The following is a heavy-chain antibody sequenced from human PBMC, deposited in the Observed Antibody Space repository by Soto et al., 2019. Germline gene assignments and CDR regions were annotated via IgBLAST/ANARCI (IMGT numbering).Heavy chain of an antibody. CDR3: ARVYYYGSGSYLPGMDV. V-gene: IGHV3-48*02. Sequence: PGGSLRLSCAASGFTFGSYSMNWVRQAPGKGLEWVSYISSSSSTIYYADSVKGRFTISRDNAKNSLYLQMNSLRDEDTAVYYCARVYYYGSGSYLPGMDVWGQGTTVTVSS. J-gene: IGHJ6*02. CDR1: GFTFGSYS. CDR2: ISSSSSTI. D-gene: IGHD3-10*01.